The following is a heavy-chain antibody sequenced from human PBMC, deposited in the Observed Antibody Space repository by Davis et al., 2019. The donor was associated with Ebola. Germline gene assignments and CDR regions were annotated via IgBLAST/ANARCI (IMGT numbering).Heavy chain of an antibody. Sequence: AGSLRLSCAASGFTFSSYATHWVRQAPGKGLEWVAVISYDGSNKYYADSVKGRFTISRDNSKNTLYLQMNSLRAEDTAVYYCARGPYYYYYGMDVWGQGTTVTVSS. V-gene: IGHV3-30-3*01. CDR1: GFTFSSYA. CDR2: ISYDGSNK. CDR3: ARGPYYYYYGMDV. J-gene: IGHJ6*02.